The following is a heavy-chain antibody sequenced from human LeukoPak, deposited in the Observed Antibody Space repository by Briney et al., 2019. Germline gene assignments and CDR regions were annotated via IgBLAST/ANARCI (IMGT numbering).Heavy chain of an antibody. CDR3: AREDYDILTGIWFDP. Sequence: SVKVSCKASGYTFTSYYMHWVRQAPGQGLEWMGIINPSGGSTSYAQKFQGRVTMTRDTSTSTVYMELSSLRSEDTAVYYCAREDYDILTGIWFDPWGQGTLVIVSS. V-gene: IGHV1-46*01. D-gene: IGHD3-9*01. CDR2: INPSGGST. J-gene: IGHJ5*02. CDR1: GYTFTSYY.